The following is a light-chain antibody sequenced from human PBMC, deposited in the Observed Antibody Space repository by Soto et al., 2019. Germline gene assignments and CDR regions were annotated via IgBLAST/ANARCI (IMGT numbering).Light chain of an antibody. CDR3: QQYNNWPPFT. CDR1: QSVGSN. J-gene: IGKJ3*01. V-gene: IGKV3-15*01. Sequence: EIVMTQSPATLSVSPGERATLSCRASQSVGSNLAWYQQKPGQAPRLLIYGASTRATGIPARFTGSESGTEFTLTISSLQSEDFAVYYCQQYNNWPPFTFGPGTKVDIK. CDR2: GAS.